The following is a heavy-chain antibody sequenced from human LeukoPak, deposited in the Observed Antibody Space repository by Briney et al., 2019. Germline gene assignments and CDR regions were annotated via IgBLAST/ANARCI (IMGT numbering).Heavy chain of an antibody. D-gene: IGHD3-3*01. J-gene: IGHJ3*02. CDR2: IYYSGST. CDR3: ARANYDFWSGQTSAFDI. V-gene: IGHV4-39*01. CDR1: GGSISSSSYY. Sequence: PSETLSLTCTVSGGSISSSSYYWGWLRQPPGKGLEWIGSIYYSGSTYYNPSLKSRVTISVDTSKNQFSLKLSSVTAADTAVYYCARANYDFWSGQTSAFDIWGQGTMVTVSS.